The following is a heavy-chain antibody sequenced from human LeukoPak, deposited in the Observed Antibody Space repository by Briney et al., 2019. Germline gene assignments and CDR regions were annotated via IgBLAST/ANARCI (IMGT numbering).Heavy chain of an antibody. Sequence: GGSLRLSCAASGFTFSLYEMNWVRQAPGKGLEWVSYISSSGSTIYYADSVKGRFTISRDNAKNSLYLQMNSLRAEDTAVYYCARPGAVAGKYWDFDYWGQGTLVTVSS. CDR3: ARPGAVAGKYWDFDY. D-gene: IGHD6-19*01. CDR1: GFTFSLYE. CDR2: ISSSGSTI. V-gene: IGHV3-48*03. J-gene: IGHJ4*02.